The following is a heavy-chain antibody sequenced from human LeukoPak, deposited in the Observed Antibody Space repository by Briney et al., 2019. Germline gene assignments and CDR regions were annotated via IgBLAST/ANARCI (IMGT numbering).Heavy chain of an antibody. V-gene: IGHV4-61*01. CDR3: ARDQSGHYTRAFDC. J-gene: IGHJ4*02. CDR1: GGSISSSSYY. CDR2: IYYSGST. D-gene: IGHD3-3*01. Sequence: PSETLSLTCTVSGGSISSSSYYWGWIRQPPGKGLEWIGYIYYSGSTNYNPSLKSRVTISLDTSKTQFSLKLSSVTAADTAVYYCARDQSGHYTRAFDCWGQGTLVTVSS.